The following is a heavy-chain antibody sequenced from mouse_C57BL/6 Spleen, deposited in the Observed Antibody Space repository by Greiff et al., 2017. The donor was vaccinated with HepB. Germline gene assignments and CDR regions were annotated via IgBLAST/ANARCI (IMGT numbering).Heavy chain of an antibody. CDR3: ARIARLGYFDY. CDR2: IDPSDSYT. D-gene: IGHD4-1*01. CDR1: GYTFTSYW. J-gene: IGHJ2*01. Sequence: VQLQQPGAELVMPGASVKLSCKASGYTFTSYWMHWVKQRPGQGLEWIGEIDPSDSYTNYNQKFKGKSTLTVDKSSSTAYMQLSSLTSEDSAVYYCARIARLGYFDYWGQGTTLTVSS. V-gene: IGHV1-69*01.